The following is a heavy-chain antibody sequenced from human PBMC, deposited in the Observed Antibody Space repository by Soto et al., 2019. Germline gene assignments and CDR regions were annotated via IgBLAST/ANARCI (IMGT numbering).Heavy chain of an antibody. Sequence: QVQLVQSGAEVKKPGSSVKVSCKASGGTFSSYAISWVRQAPGQGLEWMGGIIPSFGTANYAQKFQGRVTITADESTSTAYMELSSLRSEDTAVYYCAREGFRERWLQLLHWGQGTLVTVSS. CDR2: IIPSFGTA. CDR3: AREGFRERWLQLLH. J-gene: IGHJ4*02. CDR1: GGTFSSYA. V-gene: IGHV1-69*01. D-gene: IGHD5-12*01.